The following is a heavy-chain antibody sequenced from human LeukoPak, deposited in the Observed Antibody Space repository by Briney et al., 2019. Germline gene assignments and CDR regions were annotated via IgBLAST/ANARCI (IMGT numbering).Heavy chain of an antibody. Sequence: SQTLSLTCTVSGGSISSGSYYWSWIRQPAGKGLEWIGRIYTSGSTNYNPSLKSRVTISVDTSKNQFSLKLSSVTAADTAVYYCARARRPVVGATYYYYYYMDVWGKGTTVTVSS. V-gene: IGHV4-61*02. CDR3: ARARRPVVGATYYYYYYMDV. J-gene: IGHJ6*03. D-gene: IGHD1-26*01. CDR1: GGSISSGSYY. CDR2: IYTSGST.